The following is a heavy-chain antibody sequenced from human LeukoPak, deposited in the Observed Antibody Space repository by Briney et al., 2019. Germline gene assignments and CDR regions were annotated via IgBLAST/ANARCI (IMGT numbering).Heavy chain of an antibody. V-gene: IGHV1-69*13. CDR2: IIPIFGTA. CDR3: ARALRSLTGDFDYYFDY. J-gene: IGHJ4*02. Sequence: SVKVSCKASGGTFSSYPITWVRQAPVQGLKWMGGIIPIFGTANYAQKFQGRVTITADESTSTAYMELSSLRSEDTAVYYCARALRSLTGDFDYYFDYWGQGTLVTVSS. D-gene: IGHD7-27*01. CDR1: GGTFSSYP.